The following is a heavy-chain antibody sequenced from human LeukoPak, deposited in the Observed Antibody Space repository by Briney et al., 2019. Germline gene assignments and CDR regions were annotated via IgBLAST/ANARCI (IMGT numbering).Heavy chain of an antibody. CDR1: GYTFSNYD. J-gene: IGHJ6*03. CDR3: ARVRRGRITMVRGVYYMDV. Sequence: ASVKVSCKTSGYTFSNYDIYWVRQATGQGLEWMGWMNPNSGNTGYAQKFQGRVTMTRNTSISTAYMELSSLRSEDTAVYYCARVRRGRITMVRGVYYMDVWGKGTTVTISS. V-gene: IGHV1-8*01. CDR2: MNPNSGNT. D-gene: IGHD3-10*01.